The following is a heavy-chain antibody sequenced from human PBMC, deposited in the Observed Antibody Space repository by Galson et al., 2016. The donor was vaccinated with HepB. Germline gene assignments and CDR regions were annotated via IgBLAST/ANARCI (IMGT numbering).Heavy chain of an antibody. J-gene: IGHJ4*02. V-gene: IGHV4-30-4*07. CDR3: ARYGRGDSGYEYFFDH. CDR1: GDSINSGGYS. D-gene: IGHD5-12*01. Sequence: LTCAVSGDSINSGGYSWSWIRQPPGKGLEWIGYMYFTGNTHYNPSLESRVTISVDTSTNQFSLKLSSVTAADTAVYYCARYGRGDSGYEYFFDHWGQGTLVTVSS. CDR2: MYFTGNT.